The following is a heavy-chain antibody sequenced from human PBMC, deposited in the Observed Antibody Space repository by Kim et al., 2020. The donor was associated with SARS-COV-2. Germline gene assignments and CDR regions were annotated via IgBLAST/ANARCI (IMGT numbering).Heavy chain of an antibody. Sequence: SETLSLTCAVYGGSFSGYYWSWIRQPPGKGLEWIGEINHSGSTNYNPSLKSRVTISVDTSKNQFSLKLSSVTAADTAVYYCARAHDYGGNSDPPDAFDIWGQGTMVTVSS. D-gene: IGHD4-17*01. CDR3: ARAHDYGGNSDPPDAFDI. CDR2: INHSGST. CDR1: GGSFSGYY. V-gene: IGHV4-34*01. J-gene: IGHJ3*02.